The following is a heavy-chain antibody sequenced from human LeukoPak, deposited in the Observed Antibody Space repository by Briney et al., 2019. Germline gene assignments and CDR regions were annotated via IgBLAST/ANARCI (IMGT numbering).Heavy chain of an antibody. CDR1: GGSFSGYY. J-gene: IGHJ5*02. CDR3: ARGGMGNWFDP. CDR2: INHSGST. V-gene: IGHV4-34*01. Sequence: SETLSLTCAVYGGSFSGYYWSWIRQPPGKGLEWIGEINHSGSTNYNPSLKRRVTISVDTSKNQFSLKLSSVTAADTAVYYCARGGMGNWFDPWGQGTLVTVSS. D-gene: IGHD5-24*01.